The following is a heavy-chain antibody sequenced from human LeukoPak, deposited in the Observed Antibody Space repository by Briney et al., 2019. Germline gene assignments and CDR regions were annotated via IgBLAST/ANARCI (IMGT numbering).Heavy chain of an antibody. J-gene: IGHJ4*02. D-gene: IGHD6-25*01. Sequence: GGSLRLSCAASGFTFSDYGMQWVRQAPGKGLECLSVIWSGGSIADYAESVRGRFTISRDNSKNTVYLQMNSLRAEDTAIYFCTRVATAGTWTDYWSQGTLVTVSS. CDR2: IWSGGSIA. CDR1: GFTFSDYG. CDR3: TRVATAGTWTDY. V-gene: IGHV3-33*03.